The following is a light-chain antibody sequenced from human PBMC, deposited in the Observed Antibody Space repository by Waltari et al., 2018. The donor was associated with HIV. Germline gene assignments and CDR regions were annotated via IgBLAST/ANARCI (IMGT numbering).Light chain of an antibody. Sequence: EIVMPQLPASLAVSLGGRPPPNGKSSQILLYRPTNKDSLAWYQQKPGQSPKLLIYWASTREFGVPDRFSGSGSGTDFTLTISSLQAEDVAVYYCQQYYSTPPTFGPGTKVDIK. CDR3: QQYYSTPPT. J-gene: IGKJ3*01. CDR1: QILLYRPTNKDS. V-gene: IGKV4-1*01. CDR2: WAS.